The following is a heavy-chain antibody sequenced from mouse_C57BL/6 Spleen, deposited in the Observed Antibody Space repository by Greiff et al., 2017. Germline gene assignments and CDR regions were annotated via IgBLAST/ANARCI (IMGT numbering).Heavy chain of an antibody. CDR3: ARGLSYDGFFDY. CDR2: FYPGDGDT. Sequence: QVQLKQSGAELVKPGASVKISCKASGYAFSSYWMNWVKQRPGKGLEWIGQFYPGDGDTNYNGKFKGKATLTADKSSSTAYMQLSSLTSEDSAVYFCARGLSYDGFFDYWGQGTTLTVSS. CDR1: GYAFSSYW. V-gene: IGHV1-80*01. D-gene: IGHD2-3*01. J-gene: IGHJ2*01.